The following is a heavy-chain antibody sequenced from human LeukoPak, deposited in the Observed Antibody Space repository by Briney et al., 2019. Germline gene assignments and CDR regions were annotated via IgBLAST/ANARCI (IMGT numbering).Heavy chain of an antibody. V-gene: IGHV4-34*01. D-gene: IGHD3-10*01. CDR1: GGSFSGYY. CDR2: IYYSGST. J-gene: IGHJ6*03. CDR3: ASVRRGFGESSKYYSYYYMDV. Sequence: PSETLSLTCAVYGGSFSGYYWSWIRQPPGKGLEWIGNIYYSGSTYYNPSLKSRVTISLDTSKNQFSLRLSAVTAADTAAYYCASVRRGFGESSKYYSYYYMDVWGNGTTVTISS.